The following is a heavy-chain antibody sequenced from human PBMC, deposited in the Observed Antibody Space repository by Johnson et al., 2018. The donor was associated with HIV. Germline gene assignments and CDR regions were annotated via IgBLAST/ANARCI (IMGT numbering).Heavy chain of an antibody. J-gene: IGHJ3*01. Sequence: QMLLVESGGGAVQPGRSLRLSCAASGFTFSHYSMHWVRQAPGTGLEWVAVISNDGGNKYYAPSVTGRLPVPRVNSQNTLYLQMDSLRSEDTAVYFCARDWYCSSTFCSERVLKDAFDVWGQGTLVTVSA. CDR1: GFTFSHYS. CDR3: ARDWYCSSTFCSERVLKDAFDV. CDR2: ISNDGGNK. V-gene: IGHV3-30-3*01. D-gene: IGHD2-2*01.